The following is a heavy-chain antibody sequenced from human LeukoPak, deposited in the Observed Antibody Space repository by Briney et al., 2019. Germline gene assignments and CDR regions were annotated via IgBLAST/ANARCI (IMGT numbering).Heavy chain of an antibody. CDR2: IWYEGSTK. D-gene: IGHD4-17*01. V-gene: IGHV3-33*01. Sequence: QPGRSLRLSRAASGFTVSSYGMRSGRQAPSNGLEWGAAIWYEGSTKYYADSVKGRFTISGDTSKNPLYLQMSSLRAADTAVYYCARGVVSSGDYVGLYFWCWGPGTLVTV. CDR3: ARGVVSSGDYVGLYFWC. CDR1: GFTVSSYG. J-gene: IGHJ1*01.